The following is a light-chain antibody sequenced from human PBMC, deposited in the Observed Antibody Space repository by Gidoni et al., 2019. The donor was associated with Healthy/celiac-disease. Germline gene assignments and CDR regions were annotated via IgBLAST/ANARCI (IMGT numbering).Light chain of an antibody. Sequence: DIQMTQSPSSLSASVGDRVTITCRASQSISSYLNWYQQKPGKAPKLLIDAASSLQSGVPSRFSGSGSGTDFTLTISSLQPEDFATYYCQQSNSTLYTFGQGTKLEIK. J-gene: IGKJ2*01. V-gene: IGKV1-39*01. CDR2: AAS. CDR1: QSISSY. CDR3: QQSNSTLYT.